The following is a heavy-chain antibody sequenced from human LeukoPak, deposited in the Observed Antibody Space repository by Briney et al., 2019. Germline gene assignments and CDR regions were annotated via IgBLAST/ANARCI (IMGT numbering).Heavy chain of an antibody. CDR3: ARGVEYSSSSGLGY. Sequence: PSETLSLTCAASGGSISSYYWSWIRQPPGKGLEWIGGIYYSGSTNYNPSLESRVTISVDTSKDQFSLKLSSVTAADTAVYYCARGVEYSSSSGLGYWGQGTLVTVSS. V-gene: IGHV4-59*01. CDR2: IYYSGST. D-gene: IGHD6-6*01. CDR1: GGSISSYY. J-gene: IGHJ4*02.